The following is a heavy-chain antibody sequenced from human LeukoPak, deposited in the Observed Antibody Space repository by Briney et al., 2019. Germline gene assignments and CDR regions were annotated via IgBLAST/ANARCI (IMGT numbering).Heavy chain of an antibody. Sequence: SVKVSCKASGGTFSSYAICWVRQAPGQGLEWMGRIIPIFGIANYAQKFQGRVTITADKSPSTAYMELSSLRSEDTAVYYCASSRDVPTGVFDYWGQGTLVTVSS. CDR3: ASSRDVPTGVFDY. CDR1: GGTFSSYA. V-gene: IGHV1-69*04. CDR2: IIPIFGIA. J-gene: IGHJ4*02. D-gene: IGHD5-12*01.